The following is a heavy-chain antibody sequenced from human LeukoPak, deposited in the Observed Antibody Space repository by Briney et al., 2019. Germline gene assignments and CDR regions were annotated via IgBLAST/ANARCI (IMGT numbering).Heavy chain of an antibody. J-gene: IGHJ4*02. CDR2: MNPNSGNT. V-gene: IGHV1-8*01. Sequence: GASVKVSCKASGYTFTSYDINWVRQATGQGLEWMGWMNPNSGNTGYAQKFQGRVTMTRNTSISTAYMELSSLRSDDTAVYYCASLDCSSTSCYAGNEAYFDYWGQGTLVTVSS. CDR1: GYTFTSYD. CDR3: ASLDCSSTSCYAGNEAYFDY. D-gene: IGHD2-2*01.